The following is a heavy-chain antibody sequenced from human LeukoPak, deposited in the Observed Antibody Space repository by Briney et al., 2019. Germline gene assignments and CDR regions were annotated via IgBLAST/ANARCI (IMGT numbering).Heavy chain of an antibody. D-gene: IGHD4-11*01. CDR1: GFTFSNAW. CDR3: TRGDYSNYDY. CDR2: IKSKTDGGTT. J-gene: IGHJ4*02. Sequence: GGSLRLSCAASGFTFSNAWMSWVRQAPGKGLEWVGRIKSKTDGGTTDCAAPVKGRFTISRDDSKSIAYLQMNSLKIEDTAVYYCTRGDYSNYDYWGQGTLVTVSS. V-gene: IGHV3-15*01.